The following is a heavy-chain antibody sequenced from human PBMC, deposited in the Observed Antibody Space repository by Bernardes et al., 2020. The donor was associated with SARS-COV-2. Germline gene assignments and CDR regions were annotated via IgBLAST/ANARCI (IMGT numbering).Heavy chain of an antibody. J-gene: IGHJ5*02. D-gene: IGHD2-15*01. CDR2: IHHDGSN. CDR1: GDSITRGFFY. V-gene: IGHV4-39*01. Sequence: SESLSLTCTVSGDSITRGFFYWGWIRQPPGKELEWIGSIHHDGSNFYKPSLMSRLSFSVDTAKNQFSVSRSSVTAADTAVYYCAKRGCDGGNCYSLDPWGQGALVIVSS. CDR3: AKRGCDGGNCYSLDP.